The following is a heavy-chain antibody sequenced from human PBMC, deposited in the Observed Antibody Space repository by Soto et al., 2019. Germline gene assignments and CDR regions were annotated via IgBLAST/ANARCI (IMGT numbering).Heavy chain of an antibody. J-gene: IGHJ4*02. CDR1: GGTLSSYT. D-gene: IGHD4-17*01. Sequence: SVKVSCKASGGTLSSYTISWVRQAPGQGLEWMGRIIPILGIANYAQKFQGRVTITADKSTSTAYMELSSLRSEDTAVYYCARHDYGDYASFDYWGQGTLVTVSS. V-gene: IGHV1-69*02. CDR3: ARHDYGDYASFDY. CDR2: IIPILGIA.